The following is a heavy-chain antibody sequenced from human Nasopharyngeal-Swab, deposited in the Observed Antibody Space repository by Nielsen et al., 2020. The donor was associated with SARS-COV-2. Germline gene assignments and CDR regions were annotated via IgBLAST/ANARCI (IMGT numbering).Heavy chain of an antibody. Sequence: SCAASGFTFSSFGMHWGRQAPGKGPEWVAFIAHDASNEYYGDSVKGRFSISRDSSKNTLYLQMDSLRGEDTAVYYCARDAPAHYGAFYWGRGTLVTVSS. CDR1: GFTFSSFG. V-gene: IGHV3-30*03. CDR3: ARDAPAHYGAFY. J-gene: IGHJ4*02. D-gene: IGHD4-17*01. CDR2: IAHDASNE.